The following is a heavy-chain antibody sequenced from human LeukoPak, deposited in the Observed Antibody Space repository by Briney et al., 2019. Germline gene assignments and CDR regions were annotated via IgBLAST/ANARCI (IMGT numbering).Heavy chain of an antibody. D-gene: IGHD7-27*01. V-gene: IGHV3-23*01. J-gene: IGHJ4*02. CDR1: EFTYG. CDR3: AKDGGLWVSAHWGDS. CDR2: ISSSGSNT. Sequence: GGSLRLSCTASEFTYGMNWVRQAPGKGLECVSSISSSGSNTYYADSVKGRFTISRDNSKNTLHLQMNSLRAEDTAVYYCAKDGGLWVSAHWGDSWGRGTLVTVSS.